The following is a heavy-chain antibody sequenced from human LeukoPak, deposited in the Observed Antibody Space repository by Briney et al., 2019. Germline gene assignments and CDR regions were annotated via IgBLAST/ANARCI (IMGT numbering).Heavy chain of an antibody. CDR1: GGSISSYY. V-gene: IGHV4-59*01. CDR3: ARVEEGYGSGRRENYYYYYMDV. Sequence: SETLSLTCTVSGGSISSYYWSWIRQPPRKGLQWIGYIHYTGSTNYNPSLKSRVTISVNTSKNQFSLKLSSVIAADTAVYYCARVEEGYGSGRRENYYYYYMDVWGKGTTVTISS. CDR2: IHYTGST. J-gene: IGHJ6*03. D-gene: IGHD3-10*01.